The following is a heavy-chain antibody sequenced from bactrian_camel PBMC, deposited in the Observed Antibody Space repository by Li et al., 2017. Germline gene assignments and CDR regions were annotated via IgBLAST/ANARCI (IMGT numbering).Heavy chain of an antibody. CDR2: LYGDGTT. D-gene: IGHD2*01. CDR1: GYSPAQHC. CDR3: AADRQYLLFCLNHKTHRSGDEQTY. J-gene: IGHJ4*01. Sequence: VESGGGTVQAGGSLRLSCLASGYSPAQHCIGWFRQRPGKEREEVVILYGDGTTNSADSVKGRFTISKDITKNMVSLQMDSLKPEDTAVYYCAADRQYLLFCLNHKTHRSGDEQTYWGQGTQVTVS. V-gene: IGHV3S53*01.